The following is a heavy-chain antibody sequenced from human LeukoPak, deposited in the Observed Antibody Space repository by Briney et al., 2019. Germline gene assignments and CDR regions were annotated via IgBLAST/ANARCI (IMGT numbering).Heavy chain of an antibody. CDR1: GFTVSSNY. CDR3: ARLYAYYGMDV. D-gene: IGHD5/OR15-5a*01. CDR2: IYSGGST. J-gene: IGHJ6*02. Sequence: GGSLRLSCAASGFTVSSNYMSWVRQAPGKGLEWVSVIYSGGSTYYADSVKGRFTISRDNSKNTPYLQMNSLRAEDTAVYYCARLYAYYGMDVWGQGTTVTVSS. V-gene: IGHV3-66*01.